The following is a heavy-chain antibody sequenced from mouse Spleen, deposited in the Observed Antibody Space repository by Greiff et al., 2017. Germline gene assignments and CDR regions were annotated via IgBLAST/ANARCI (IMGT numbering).Heavy chain of an antibody. D-gene: IGHD2-2*01. Sequence: EVQLQQSGAELVKPGASVKLSCTASGFNIKDTYMHWVKQRPEQGLEWIGRIDPANGNTKYDPNFQGKATITADTSSNTAYLQLSSLTSEDTAVYYCARAIYYGYDERYFWGQGTTLTVSS. V-gene: IGHV14-3*02. CDR1: GFNIKDTY. J-gene: IGHJ2*01. CDR2: IDPANGNT. CDR3: ARAIYYGYDERYF.